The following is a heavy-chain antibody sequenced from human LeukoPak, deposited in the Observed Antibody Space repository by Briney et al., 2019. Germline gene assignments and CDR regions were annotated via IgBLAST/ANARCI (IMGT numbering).Heavy chain of an antibody. CDR1: GFTFSSYA. V-gene: IGHV3-23*01. Sequence: HSGGSLRLSCAASGFTFSSYAMSWVRQAPGKGLEWVSAISGSGGSTYYADSVKGRFTTSRDNSKNTLYLQMNSLRAEDTAVYYCAKDMYSSSWYTPFDYWGQGTLVTVSS. CDR3: AKDMYSSSWYTPFDY. D-gene: IGHD6-13*01. CDR2: ISGSGGST. J-gene: IGHJ4*02.